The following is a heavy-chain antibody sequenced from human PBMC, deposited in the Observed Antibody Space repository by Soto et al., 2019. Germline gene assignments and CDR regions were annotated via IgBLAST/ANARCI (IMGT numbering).Heavy chain of an antibody. V-gene: IGHV3-30-3*01. CDR1: GFTFSSYA. D-gene: IGHD2-15*01. CDR2: ISYDGSNK. Sequence: GGSLRLSCAASGFTFSSYAMHWVRQAPGKGLEWVAVISYDGSNKYYADSVKGRFTISRDNSKNTLYLQMNSLRAEDTAVYYCARAYSPPGHYFDYWGQGTLVTVSS. CDR3: ARAYSPPGHYFDY. J-gene: IGHJ4*02.